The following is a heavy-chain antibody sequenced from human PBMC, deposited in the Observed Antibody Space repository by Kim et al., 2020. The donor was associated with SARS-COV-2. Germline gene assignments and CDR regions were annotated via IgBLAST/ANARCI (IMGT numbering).Heavy chain of an antibody. CDR1: GFTFRSYA. V-gene: IGHV3-30*04. J-gene: IGHJ3*02. CDR2: ISYDGSNK. D-gene: IGHD2-15*01. Sequence: GSLRLSCAASGFTFRSYAMHWVRQAPGKGLEWVAVISYDGSNKYYADSVKGRFTISRDNSKNTLYLQINSLRAEDTAVYYFARLGGKRQQGAFDIWGQG. CDR3: ARLGGKRQQGAFDI.